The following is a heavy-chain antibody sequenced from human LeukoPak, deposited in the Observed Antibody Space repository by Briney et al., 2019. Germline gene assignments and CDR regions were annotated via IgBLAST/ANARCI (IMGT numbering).Heavy chain of an antibody. V-gene: IGHV3-21*01. CDR1: GFTFTSYS. CDR2: ISSSSRYI. CDR3: ARSGYRYYDSSGYYGLDY. D-gene: IGHD3-22*01. J-gene: IGHJ4*02. Sequence: GGSLRLSCAASGFTFTSYSVNWVRQAPGKGLEWVSSISSSSRYIYNADSLKGRFTISRDNAKNSLYLQMNSLRAEDTAVYYCARSGYRYYDSSGYYGLDYWGQGTLVTVSS.